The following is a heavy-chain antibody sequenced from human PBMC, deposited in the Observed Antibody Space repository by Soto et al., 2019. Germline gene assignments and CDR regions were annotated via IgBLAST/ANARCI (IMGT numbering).Heavy chain of an antibody. Sequence: ASVKVSCKASGYTFTGYYMHWVRQAPGQGLEWMGWINPNSGGTNYAQKFQGWVTMTRDTSISTAYMELSRLRSDDTAVYYCAREGDTRFGFHGMDVWGQGTTVTVS. CDR1: GYTFTGYY. D-gene: IGHD3-10*01. CDR2: INPNSGGT. CDR3: AREGDTRFGFHGMDV. J-gene: IGHJ6*02. V-gene: IGHV1-2*04.